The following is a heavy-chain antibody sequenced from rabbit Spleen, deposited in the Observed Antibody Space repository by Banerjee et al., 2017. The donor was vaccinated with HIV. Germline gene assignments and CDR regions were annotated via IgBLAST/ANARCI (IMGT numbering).Heavy chain of an antibody. CDR3: ATGYTATSYYNL. CDR1: GFSFSNNYY. V-gene: IGHV1S45*01. CDR2: INVITGKA. D-gene: IGHD8-1*01. Sequence: QEQLVESGGDLVKPEGSLTLTCTASGFSFSNNYYMCWVRQAPGKGLEWIACINVITGKAVYASWATGRFTISKTSSTTVTLQMTSLTVADTATYFCATGYTATSYYNLWGPGTLVTVS. J-gene: IGHJ4*01.